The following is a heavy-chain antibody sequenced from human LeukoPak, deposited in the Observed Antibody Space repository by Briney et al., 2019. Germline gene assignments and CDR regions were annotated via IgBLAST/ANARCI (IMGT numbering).Heavy chain of an antibody. J-gene: IGHJ4*02. CDR1: GFTFSSYS. Sequence: GGSLRLSCAASGFTFSSYSMNWVRQAPGKGLEWVSSISSSGRYIYYADSVKGRFTISRDNAKNSLYLQMNSLGAEDTAVYYCARGPDIAVALYYFDYWGQGTLVTVSS. V-gene: IGHV3-21*01. D-gene: IGHD6-19*01. CDR2: ISSSGRYI. CDR3: ARGPDIAVALYYFDY.